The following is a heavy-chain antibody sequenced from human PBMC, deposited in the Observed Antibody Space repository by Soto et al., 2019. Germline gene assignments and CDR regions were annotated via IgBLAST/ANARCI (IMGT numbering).Heavy chain of an antibody. CDR1: GFTFSSYA. J-gene: IGHJ4*02. CDR3: AKAFTFGGVIGNYFDY. V-gene: IGHV3-23*01. D-gene: IGHD3-16*02. Sequence: GGSLRLSCAASGFTFSSYAMSWVRQAPGKGLEWVSAISGSGGSTYYADSVKGRFTISRDNSKNTLYLQMNSLRAEDTAVYYCAKAFTFGGVIGNYFDYWGQETLVTVSS. CDR2: ISGSGGST.